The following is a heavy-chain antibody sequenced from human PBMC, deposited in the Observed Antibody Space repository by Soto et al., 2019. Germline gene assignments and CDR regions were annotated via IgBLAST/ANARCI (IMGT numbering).Heavy chain of an antibody. CDR2: INHSGST. V-gene: IGHV4-34*01. CDR3: AKIAARRFDY. Sequence: QVQLQQWGAGLLKPSETLSLTCAVYGGSFSGYYWSWIRQPPGKGLEWIGEINHSGSTNYNPSLKSRVTISVDTSRNQFSLKLSSVTAADTAVYYCAKIAARRFDYWGQGTLVTVSS. D-gene: IGHD6-6*01. CDR1: GGSFSGYY. J-gene: IGHJ4*02.